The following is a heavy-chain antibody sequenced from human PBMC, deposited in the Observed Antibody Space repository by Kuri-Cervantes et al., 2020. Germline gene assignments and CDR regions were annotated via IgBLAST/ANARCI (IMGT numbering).Heavy chain of an antibody. Sequence: SVKVSCKASGGTFSCYAISWVRQAPGQGLEWMGGIIPIFGTANYAQKFQGRVTITADESTSTAYMELSSLRSEDTAVYYCARDQGTVTEQNQDYGDWYYYYYGMDVWGQGTTVTVSS. CDR3: ARDQGTVTEQNQDYGDWYYYYYGMDV. CDR1: GGTFSCYA. D-gene: IGHD4-17*01. CDR2: IIPIFGTA. J-gene: IGHJ6*02. V-gene: IGHV1-69*13.